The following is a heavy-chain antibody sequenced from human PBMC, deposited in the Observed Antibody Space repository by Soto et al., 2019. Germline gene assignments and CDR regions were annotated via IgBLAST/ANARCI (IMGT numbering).Heavy chain of an antibody. V-gene: IGHV1-46*03. CDR2: IKPSGGGT. CDR3: AREMPSTYYFDY. Sequence: GASVKVSCKASGYTFTSYYMHWVRQAPGQGLEWMGNIKPSGGGTTYAQKFQGRVTITSDTSTSTVYMEVSSLRSEDTAVYYCAREMPSTYYFDYWGQGALVTVSS. CDR1: GYTFTSYY. J-gene: IGHJ4*02. D-gene: IGHD2-2*01.